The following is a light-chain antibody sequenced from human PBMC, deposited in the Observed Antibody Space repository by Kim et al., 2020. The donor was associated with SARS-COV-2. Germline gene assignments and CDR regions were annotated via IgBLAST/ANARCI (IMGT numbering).Light chain of an antibody. V-gene: IGKV3-20*01. CDR1: QSVTCNY. CDR2: SAS. J-gene: IGKJ4*01. CDR3: QQYGSSPR. Sequence: FPPGEKPSLTCRASQSVTCNYFAWYQQKPGQTPRLHIYSASSRATGIPDRFSGSGSGTDFTLTISRLEPEDFAVYYCQQYGSSPRFGGGTKVDIK.